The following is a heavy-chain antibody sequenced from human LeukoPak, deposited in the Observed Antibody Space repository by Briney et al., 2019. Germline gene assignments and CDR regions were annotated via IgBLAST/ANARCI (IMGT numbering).Heavy chain of an antibody. CDR3: AKPAKAYYYYGMDV. CDR2: IKQDGSEK. J-gene: IGHJ6*02. V-gene: IGHV3-7*03. Sequence: GGSLRLSCAASGFTFSSYWMSWVRQAPGKGLEWVANIKQDGSEKYYVDSVKGRFTISRDNAKNSLYLQMNSLRAEDSAVFYCAKPAKAYYYYGMDVWGQGTTVTVSS. D-gene: IGHD1-14*01. CDR1: GFTFSSYW.